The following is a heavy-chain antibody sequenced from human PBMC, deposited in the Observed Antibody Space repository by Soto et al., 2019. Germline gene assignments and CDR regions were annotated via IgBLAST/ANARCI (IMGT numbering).Heavy chain of an antibody. V-gene: IGHV4-31*03. CDR2: ISYSGIT. J-gene: IGHJ5*01. CDR3: TRVLTVNNCFDS. CDR1: GGSINTGGYY. D-gene: IGHD2-21*02. Sequence: PSETLSLTCTVSGGSINTGGYYWNWIRQHPGKGLEWIGYISYSGITYYNPSLNSRVFISVDTSKNRFSLNLSSVTAADTAVYYCTRVLTVNNCFDSWGQGTLVTVSS.